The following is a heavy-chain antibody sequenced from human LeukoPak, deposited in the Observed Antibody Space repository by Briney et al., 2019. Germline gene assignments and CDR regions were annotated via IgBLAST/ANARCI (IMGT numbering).Heavy chain of an antibody. J-gene: IGHJ6*02. CDR2: ISTKTGNP. Sequence: ASVKVSCKTSGNTFSNNGLNWVRQAPGQGLEWMGWISTKTGNPMYAQGFTGRFVISLDTSGSTAYLQISSLKAEDTAVYYCARAPDYFESSENGMDVWGQGTTVIVSS. CDR1: GNTFSNNG. D-gene: IGHD3-22*01. CDR3: ARAPDYFESSENGMDV. V-gene: IGHV7-4-1*02.